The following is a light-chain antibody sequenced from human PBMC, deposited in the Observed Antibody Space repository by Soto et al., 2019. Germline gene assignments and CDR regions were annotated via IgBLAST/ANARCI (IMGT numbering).Light chain of an antibody. CDR3: CSYAGSYTFVYV. CDR2: DVS. V-gene: IGLV2-11*01. J-gene: IGLJ1*01. CDR1: SSDVGGYNY. Sequence: QSALTQPRSASGSPGQSITISCTGTSSDVGGYNYVSWYQQHPAKAPKLIIFDVSKRPSGVPNRFSGSKSGNTASLTISGLRAEDEADYYCCSYAGSYTFVYVFGTGTKLTVL.